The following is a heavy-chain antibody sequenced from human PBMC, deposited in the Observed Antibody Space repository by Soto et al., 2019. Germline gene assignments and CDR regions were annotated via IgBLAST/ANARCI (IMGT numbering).Heavy chain of an antibody. J-gene: IGHJ6*02. CDR2: IWYDGSNK. D-gene: IGHD6-13*01. CDR3: ARDRAAAGTSYYYYGMDV. Sequence: QVQLVESGGGVVQPGRSLRLSCAASGFTFSSYGMHWVRQAPGKGLEWVAVIWYDGSNKYYADSVNGRVTISRDNSKNTLNLHMNSVRAEDTAVYYCARDRAAAGTSYYYYGMDVWGQGTTVTVSS. CDR1: GFTFSSYG. V-gene: IGHV3-33*01.